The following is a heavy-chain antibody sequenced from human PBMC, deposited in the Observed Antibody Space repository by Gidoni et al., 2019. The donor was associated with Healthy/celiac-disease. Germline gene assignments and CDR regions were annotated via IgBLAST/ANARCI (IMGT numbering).Heavy chain of an antibody. Sequence: QVQLQESGPGLVKPSQTLSLTCTVSGGSISSGGHYWSWIRQHPGKGREWIGYIYSSGSTYYNPSLKRRVTISVDTSKNQFSRKLSSVTAADTAVYYCARGGIAAAGTESDWYFDLWGRGTLVTVSS. V-gene: IGHV4-31*03. D-gene: IGHD6-13*01. CDR3: ARGGIAAAGTESDWYFDL. CDR1: GGSISSGGHY. CDR2: IYSSGST. J-gene: IGHJ2*01.